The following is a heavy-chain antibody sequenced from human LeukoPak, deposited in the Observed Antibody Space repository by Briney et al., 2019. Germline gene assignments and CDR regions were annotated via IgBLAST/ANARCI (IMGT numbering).Heavy chain of an antibody. D-gene: IGHD6-13*01. CDR1: GYSFTSYW. J-gene: IGHJ4*02. CDR3: ARRDGSSWSYFSDY. V-gene: IGHV5-51*01. Sequence: GESLKISCKGSGYSFTSYWISWVRQMPGKGLEWMGIIYPGDSDTRYNPSFQGQVTISADKSINTAYLQWSSLKASDTAMYYCARRDGSSWSYFSDYWGQGTLVIVSS. CDR2: IYPGDSDT.